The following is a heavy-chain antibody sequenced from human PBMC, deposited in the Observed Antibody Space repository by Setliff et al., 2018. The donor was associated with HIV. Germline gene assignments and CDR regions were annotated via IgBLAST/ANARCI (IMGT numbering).Heavy chain of an antibody. V-gene: IGHV4-61*02. J-gene: IGHJ5*02. Sequence: SETLSLTCSVSGDSVSSVHYYWGWIRQPAGKGLEWIGRVYTTGITNYNPSLKSRVTISVDTSKNRFSLKLSSVTAADTAVYYCARDGARRFDPWGQGTLVTVSS. CDR2: VYTTGIT. CDR1: GDSVSSVHYY. CDR3: ARDGARRFDP.